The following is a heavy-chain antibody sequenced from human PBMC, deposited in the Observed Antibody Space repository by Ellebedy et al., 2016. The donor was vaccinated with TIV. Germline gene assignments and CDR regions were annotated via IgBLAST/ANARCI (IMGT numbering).Heavy chain of an antibody. CDR2: ISAYNGNT. CDR1: GGTFSSYA. V-gene: IGHV1-18*01. Sequence: AASVKVSCKASGGTFSSYAISWVRQAPGQGLEWMGWISAYNGNTNYAQKLQGRVTMTTDTSTSTAYMELRSLRSDDTAVYYCASTVSTRTGMDVWGQGTTVTVSS. CDR3: ASTVSTRTGMDV. J-gene: IGHJ6*02. D-gene: IGHD4-17*01.